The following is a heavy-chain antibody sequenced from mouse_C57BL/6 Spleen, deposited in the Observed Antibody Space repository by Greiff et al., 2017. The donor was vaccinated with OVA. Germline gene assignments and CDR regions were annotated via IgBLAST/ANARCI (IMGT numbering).Heavy chain of an antibody. CDR1: GYTFTSYW. CDR2: IDPNSGGT. Sequence: QVQLQQPGAELVKPGASVQLSCKASGYTFTSYWMHWVKQRPGRGLEWIGRIDPNSGGTKYNEKFKSKATLTVDKPSSTAYMQLSSLTSEDSAVYYCARSRAYHSNQGYFDVWGTGTTVTVSS. J-gene: IGHJ1*03. CDR3: ARSRAYHSNQGYFDV. D-gene: IGHD2-5*01. V-gene: IGHV1-72*01.